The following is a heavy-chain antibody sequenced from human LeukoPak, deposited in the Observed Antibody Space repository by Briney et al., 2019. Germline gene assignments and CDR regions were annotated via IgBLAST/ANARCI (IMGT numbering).Heavy chain of an antibody. Sequence: GGSLRLSCAASGFTFSSYGMHWVRQAPGKGLEWVAFISYDGSNKYYADSVKGRSTISRDNSKNTLYLQMNSLRAEDTAVYYCAKDLRVAPLSSSWYFWGQGTLVTVSS. CDR3: AKDLRVAPLSSSWYF. J-gene: IGHJ4*02. D-gene: IGHD6-13*01. CDR2: ISYDGSNK. CDR1: GFTFSSYG. V-gene: IGHV3-30*18.